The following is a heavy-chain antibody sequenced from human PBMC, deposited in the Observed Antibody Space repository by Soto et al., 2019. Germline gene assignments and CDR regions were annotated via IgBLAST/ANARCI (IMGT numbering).Heavy chain of an antibody. CDR2: ISAYNGNT. D-gene: IGHD3-10*01. J-gene: IGHJ3*02. CDR1: GYTFTSYG. V-gene: IGHV1-18*01. Sequence: GASVKVSCKASGYTFTSYGISWVRQAPGQGLEWMGWISAYNGNTNYAQKLQGRVTMTTDTSTSTAYMELRSLRSDNTAVYYCARGVWFGELISAFDIWGQGTMVTVSS. CDR3: ARGVWFGELISAFDI.